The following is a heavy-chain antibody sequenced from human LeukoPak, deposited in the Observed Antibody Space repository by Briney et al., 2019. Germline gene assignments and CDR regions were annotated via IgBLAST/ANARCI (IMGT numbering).Heavy chain of an antibody. Sequence: GGSLRLSCAASGFTFSSYEMNWVRQAPGKGLQWVSYISSRGSTIYYADSVKGRFTISRDNAKNSLYLQMNSLRAEDTAVYYCARELDGNGYGYWGQGTRVSVSS. CDR2: ISSRGSTI. V-gene: IGHV3-48*03. CDR3: ARELDGNGYGY. D-gene: IGHD5-12*01. J-gene: IGHJ4*02. CDR1: GFTFSSYE.